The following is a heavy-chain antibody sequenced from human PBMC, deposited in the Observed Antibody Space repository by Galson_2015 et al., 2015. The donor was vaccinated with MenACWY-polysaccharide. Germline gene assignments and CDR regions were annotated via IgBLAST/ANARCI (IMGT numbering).Heavy chain of an antibody. V-gene: IGHV3-30*18. J-gene: IGHJ6*03. CDR1: GFRVRHFG. Sequence: LRLSCAASGFRVRHFGMHWVRPAPGTGLEWVAVISYGGDSQYYGDSVRGRFTISTDTSNNTLYLQMTSLTTEDTAVYYCAKVMTYLYQYIDVWGQGTTVIVSS. CDR2: ISYGGDSQ. CDR3: AKVMTYLYQYIDV. D-gene: IGHD2-2*01.